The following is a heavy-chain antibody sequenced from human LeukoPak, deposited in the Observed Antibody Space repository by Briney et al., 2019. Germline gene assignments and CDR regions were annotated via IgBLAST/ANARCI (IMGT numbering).Heavy chain of an antibody. CDR3: ARVPKGSHVVVPATLGASWYFDP. CDR1: GFTFSSYS. V-gene: IGHV3-21*01. D-gene: IGHD2-2*01. CDR2: ISSSSSYI. J-gene: IGHJ2*01. Sequence: PGGSLRLSCAASGFTFSSYSMNWVRQAPGKGLEWVSSISSSSSYIYYADSVKGRFTISRDNAKNSLYLQMNSLRAEDTAVYYCARVPKGSHVVVPATLGASWYFDPWGRGTLVTVSS.